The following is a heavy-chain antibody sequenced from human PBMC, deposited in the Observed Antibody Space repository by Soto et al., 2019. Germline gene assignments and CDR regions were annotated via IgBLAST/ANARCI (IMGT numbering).Heavy chain of an antibody. CDR2: IIASGTTT. V-gene: IGHV3-23*01. J-gene: IGHJ2*01. CDR1: GFTFSSCS. Sequence: DVQLLESGGGLVQPGGSLRLSCAASGFTFSSCSMGWFRQAPGKGLEWVSAIIASGTTTYSAASVKGRFTISRDNSKNTLYLQMNSLRAEDTAIYYCAKDLRGPMAGTSYFDLWGRGTLVTVSS. CDR3: AKDLRGPMAGTSYFDL. D-gene: IGHD3-10*01.